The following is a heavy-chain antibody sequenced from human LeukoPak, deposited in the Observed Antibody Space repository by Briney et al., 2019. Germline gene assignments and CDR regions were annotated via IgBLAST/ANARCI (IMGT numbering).Heavy chain of an antibody. Sequence: SETLSLTCDVSGYSVSSPYYWNWIRQHPGKGLEWIGYIYYSGSASYNPSLKSRVTISVDTSKNQFSLRLSSVTAADTAVHYCARGSYYGFSGDSWGQGSLVTVSS. D-gene: IGHD3-10*01. V-gene: IGHV4-31*11. CDR1: GYSVSSPYY. CDR2: IYYSGSA. J-gene: IGHJ4*02. CDR3: ARGSYYGFSGDS.